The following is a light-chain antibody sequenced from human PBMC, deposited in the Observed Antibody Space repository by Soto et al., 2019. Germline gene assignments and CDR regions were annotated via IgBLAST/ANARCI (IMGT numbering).Light chain of an antibody. J-gene: IGKJ1*01. CDR2: GAS. V-gene: IGKV3-15*01. CDR1: QSVRSN. Sequence: EIVMTQSPATLSVSRREKATFSCRASQSVRSNLAWYQQKPGQAPRLLIYGASTRATGIPARFSGSGSGPDFDLTINGLESEDFAVYYCQQYNNWPQTFGQGTKVEIK. CDR3: QQYNNWPQT.